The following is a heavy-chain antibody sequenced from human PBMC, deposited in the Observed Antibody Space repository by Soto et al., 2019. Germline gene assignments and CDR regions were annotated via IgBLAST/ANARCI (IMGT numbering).Heavy chain of an antibody. CDR2: IDPVDSYV. Sequence: GESLKISCKTSGFSFTNYWISWVRHVPGKGLGWMGNIDPVDSYVNYSQSFQGHVTFSVDTSISTAFLHWSSLQASDSATYFCARIESIARNWFDPWGQGTLVTVSS. V-gene: IGHV5-10-1*01. CDR3: ARIESIARNWFDP. J-gene: IGHJ5*02. D-gene: IGHD6-13*01. CDR1: GFSFTNYW.